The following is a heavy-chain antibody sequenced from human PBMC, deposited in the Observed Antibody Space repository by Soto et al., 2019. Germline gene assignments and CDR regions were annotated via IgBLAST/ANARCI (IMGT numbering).Heavy chain of an antibody. CDR1: GFTFSSYS. D-gene: IGHD6-19*01. J-gene: IGHJ4*02. Sequence: GGSLRLSCAASGFTFSSYSMNWVRQAPGKGLEWVSYISSSSSTIYYADSVKGRFTISRDNAKNSLYLQMSSLRDEDTAVYYCARDPSQWLVRFYFDYWGQGTLVTVSS. CDR2: ISSSSSTI. CDR3: ARDPSQWLVRFYFDY. V-gene: IGHV3-48*02.